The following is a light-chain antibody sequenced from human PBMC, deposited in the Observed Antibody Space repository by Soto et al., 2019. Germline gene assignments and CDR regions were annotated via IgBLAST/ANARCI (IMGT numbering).Light chain of an antibody. CDR1: QSISDT. J-gene: IGKJ5*01. V-gene: IGKV3-15*01. Sequence: EIVMKQSPATLSVSPGGRATLSCRASQSISDTLAWYQQKPGQAPRLLIYGASKRATGFPARFSGSGSGTEFTLTISSRQSEDFAVYFCQQYNNRSPITFGQGTRLEI. CDR3: QQYNNRSPIT. CDR2: GAS.